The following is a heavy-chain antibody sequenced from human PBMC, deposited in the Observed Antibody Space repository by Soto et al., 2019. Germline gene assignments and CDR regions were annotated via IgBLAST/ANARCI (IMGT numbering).Heavy chain of an antibody. V-gene: IGHV3-33*01. CDR1: GFTFNTYD. J-gene: IGHJ6*02. D-gene: IGHD3-10*01. CDR2: IWFDVSNK. Sequence: PGGSLRLSCAASGFTFNTYDMHWVRQAPGKGLDWVAVIWFDVSNKYYADSVKGRFTISRDNSKNSLYLQMNSLRDEDTAVYYCARDLLGTMVRGVIDGMDVWGQGTTVTDSS. CDR3: ARDLLGTMVRGVIDGMDV.